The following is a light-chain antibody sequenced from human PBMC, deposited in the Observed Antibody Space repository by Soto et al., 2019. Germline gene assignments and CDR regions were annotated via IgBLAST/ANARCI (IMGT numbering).Light chain of an antibody. J-gene: IGLJ2*01. V-gene: IGLV2-23*01. CDR3: CSYAGSSTYVV. CDR1: SSDVGSYNL. Sequence: QSALTQPASVSGSPGQSITISCTGTSSDVGSYNLVSWYQQHPGKARKLMIYEGSKRPSGVSNRFSGSKSGNTASLTISGRQAEDEADYYCCSYAGSSTYVVFGGGTKVTVL. CDR2: EGS.